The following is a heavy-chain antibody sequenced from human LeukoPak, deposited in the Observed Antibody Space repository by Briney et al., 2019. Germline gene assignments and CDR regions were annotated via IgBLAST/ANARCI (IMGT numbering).Heavy chain of an antibody. D-gene: IGHD4-17*01. V-gene: IGHV3-11*01. CDR1: GFTFSDYY. CDR2: ISSSGSTT. CDR3: ARHYDYGDYAFDY. J-gene: IGHJ4*02. Sequence: GGSLRLSCAASGFTFSDYYMSWIRQAPGKGLEWVSYISSSGSTTYYADSVKGRFTISRDNAKNSLYLQMNSLRAEDTAVYYCARHYDYGDYAFDYWGQGTLVTVSS.